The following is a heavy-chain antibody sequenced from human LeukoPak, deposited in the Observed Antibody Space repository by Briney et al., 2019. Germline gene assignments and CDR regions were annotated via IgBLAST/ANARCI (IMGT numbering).Heavy chain of an antibody. CDR2: ISYDGSNK. Sequence: QTGGSLRLSCAASGFTFSSYAMHWVRQAPGKGLEWVAVISYDGSNKYYADSVKGRFTISRDNSKNTLYLQMSSLRAEDTAVYYCAKAMVRGVYYYYYMDVWGKGTTVTVSS. CDR3: AKAMVRGVYYYYYMDV. CDR1: GFTFSSYA. D-gene: IGHD3-10*01. V-gene: IGHV3-30-3*01. J-gene: IGHJ6*03.